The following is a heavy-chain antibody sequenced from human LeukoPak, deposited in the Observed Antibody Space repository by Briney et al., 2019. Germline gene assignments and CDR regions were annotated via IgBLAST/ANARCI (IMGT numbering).Heavy chain of an antibody. CDR3: ARQGSDYDILKRAFDI. J-gene: IGHJ3*02. CDR1: GGSISSSSYY. CDR2: IYYSGST. Sequence: SETLSPTCTVSGGSISSSSYYWGWIRQPPGKGLEWIGSIYYSGSTYYNPSLKSRVTISVDTSKNQFSLKLSSVTAADTAVYYCARQGSDYDILKRAFDIWGQGTMVTVSS. D-gene: IGHD3-9*01. V-gene: IGHV4-39*01.